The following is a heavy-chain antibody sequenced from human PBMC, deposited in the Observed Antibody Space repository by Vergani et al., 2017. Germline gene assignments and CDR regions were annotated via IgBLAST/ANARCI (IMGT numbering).Heavy chain of an antibody. CDR2: ISSNGGST. J-gene: IGHJ4*02. CDR3: VKEKDYDFWSGPYFDY. V-gene: IGHV3-64D*06. Sequence: VQLVESGGGVVQPGRSLRLSCAASGFTFSSYAMHWVRQAPGKGLEYVSAISSNGGSTYYADSVKGRFTISRDNSKNTLYLQMSSLRAEDTAVYYCVKEKDYDFWSGPYFDYWGQGTLVTVSS. D-gene: IGHD3-3*01. CDR1: GFTFSSYA.